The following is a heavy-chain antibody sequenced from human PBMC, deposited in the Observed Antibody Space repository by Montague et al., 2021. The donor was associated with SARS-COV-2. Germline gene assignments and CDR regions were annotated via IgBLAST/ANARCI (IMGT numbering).Heavy chain of an antibody. CDR3: AREKRRITIFGVVIIEYFDL. Sequence: SLRLSCAASGFTFSSYEMNWVRQAPGKGLEWVSYISSSGSTIYYADSVKGRFTISRDNAKNSLYLQMNSLRAEDTAVYYCAREKRRITIFGVVIIEYFDLWGRGTLVIVSS. D-gene: IGHD3-3*01. CDR2: ISSSGSTI. J-gene: IGHJ2*01. V-gene: IGHV3-48*03. CDR1: GFTFSSYE.